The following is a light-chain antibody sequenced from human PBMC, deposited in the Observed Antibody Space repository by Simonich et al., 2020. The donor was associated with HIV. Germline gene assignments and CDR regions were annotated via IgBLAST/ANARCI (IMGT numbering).Light chain of an antibody. V-gene: IGKV3-11*01. CDR3: QQRNNWPLFT. Sequence: EILMTQSPATLSVSPGERATLSCRASQSVASNLAWYQQKPGQAPRLLIYEASNRATGIPARFSGSGSGTDFTLTVSSLEPEDFAVYYCQQRNNWPLFTFGPGTKVDIK. CDR1: QSVASN. J-gene: IGKJ3*01. CDR2: EAS.